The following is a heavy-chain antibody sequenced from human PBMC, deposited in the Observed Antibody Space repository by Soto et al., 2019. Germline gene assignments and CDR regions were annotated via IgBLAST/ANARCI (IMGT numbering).Heavy chain of an antibody. J-gene: IGHJ5*02. CDR2: INHSGST. Sequence: SETLSLTCAVYGGSFSGYYWSWIRQPPVKGLEWIGEINHSGSTNYNPSLKSRVTISVDTSKNQFSLKLSSVTAADTAVSYRARGPPPSRVTTRALLFEPWGQGTQVSV. V-gene: IGHV4-34*01. CDR1: GGSFSGYY. CDR3: ARGPPPSRVTTRALLFEP. D-gene: IGHD4-17*01.